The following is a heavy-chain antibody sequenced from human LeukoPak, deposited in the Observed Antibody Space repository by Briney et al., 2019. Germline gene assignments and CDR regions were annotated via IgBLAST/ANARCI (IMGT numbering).Heavy chain of an antibody. CDR2: IYYSGST. CDR1: GGSISSGGYY. D-gene: IGHD3-22*01. J-gene: IGHJ3*02. V-gene: IGHV4-31*03. CDR3: ARGQLGGSGYYYVYDAFDI. Sequence: PSETLSLTCTVSGGSISSGGYYWSWIRQHPGKGLEWIGYIYYSGSTYYNPSLKSRVTISVDTSKNQFSLKLSSVTAADTAVYYCARGQLGGSGYYYVYDAFDIWGQGTMVTVSS.